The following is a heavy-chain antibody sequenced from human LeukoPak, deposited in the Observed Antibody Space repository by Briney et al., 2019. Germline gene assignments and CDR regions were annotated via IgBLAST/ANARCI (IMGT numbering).Heavy chain of an antibody. Sequence: GGSLRLSCAASGFTFFESAMSWVRQAPGKGLEWVAGISASGGVTYYTDSVKGRFTISRDTSKSTVYLQMHSLRVDDAAVYFCAKGGIYGDCGAFWGQGTLVAVSS. CDR1: GFTFFESA. CDR2: ISASGGVT. V-gene: IGHV3-23*01. D-gene: IGHD4-17*01. CDR3: AKGGIYGDCGAF. J-gene: IGHJ4*02.